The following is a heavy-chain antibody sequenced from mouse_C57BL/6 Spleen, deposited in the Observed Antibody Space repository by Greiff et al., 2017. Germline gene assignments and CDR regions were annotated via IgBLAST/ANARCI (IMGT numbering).Heavy chain of an antibody. J-gene: IGHJ3*01. CDR2: IDPSDSYT. D-gene: IGHD2-1*01. CDR3: ARRGDGNYGFAY. V-gene: IGHV1-50*01. CDR1: GYTFTSYW. Sequence: QVQLQPPGAELVKPGASVKLSCKASGYTFTSYWMQWVKQRPGQGLEWIGEIDPSDSYTNYNQKFKGKATVTVDTSSSTAYMQLSSLTSEDSAVYYCARRGDGNYGFAYWGQGTLVTGSA.